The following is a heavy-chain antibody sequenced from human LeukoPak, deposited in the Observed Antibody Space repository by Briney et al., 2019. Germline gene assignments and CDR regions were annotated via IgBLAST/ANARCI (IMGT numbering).Heavy chain of an antibody. J-gene: IGHJ5*02. Sequence: KVGDSLKISCQGSGYSFIDYWIGWVRQMPGKGREWMAVIYPGDSRTRYNPSFQGQVTISADKSINTAYLEWNSLKASDTALYYCACRMFASNWFQPWGQGTLVTVSS. CDR3: ACRMFASNWFQP. CDR1: GYSFIDYW. CDR2: IYPGDSRT. V-gene: IGHV5-51*01. D-gene: IGHD3-10*02.